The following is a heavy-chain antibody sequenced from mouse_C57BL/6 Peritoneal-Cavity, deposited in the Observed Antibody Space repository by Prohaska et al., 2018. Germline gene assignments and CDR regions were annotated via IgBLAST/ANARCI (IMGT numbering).Heavy chain of an antibody. CDR2: INPNNGGT. V-gene: IGHV1-22*01. Sequence: HGKSLEWIGYINPNNGGTSYNQKFKGKATLTVNKSSSTAYMELRSLTSEDSAVYYCARFRSNYFDYWGQGTTLTVSS. D-gene: IGHD1-1*01. J-gene: IGHJ2*01. CDR3: ARFRSNYFDY.